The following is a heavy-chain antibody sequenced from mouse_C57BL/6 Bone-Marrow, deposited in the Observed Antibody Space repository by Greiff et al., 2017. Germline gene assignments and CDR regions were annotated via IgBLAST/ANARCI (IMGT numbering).Heavy chain of an antibody. CDR3: GRHGFITTVVDFDY. CDR2: ISGGGGNT. D-gene: IGHD1-1*01. J-gene: IGHJ2*01. CDR1: GFTFSSYT. V-gene: IGHV5-9*01. Sequence: EVQLVESGGGLVKPGGSLKLSCAASGFTFSSYTMSWVRQTPEQRLEWVATISGGGGNTYYPDSVKGRFTISRDNANNTLYLQMSSRRSEETSLYYCGRHGFITTVVDFDYWGQGTTLTVSS.